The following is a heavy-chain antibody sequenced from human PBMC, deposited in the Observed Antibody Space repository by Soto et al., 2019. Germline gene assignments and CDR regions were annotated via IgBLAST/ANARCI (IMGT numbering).Heavy chain of an antibody. D-gene: IGHD6-13*01. CDR1: GGSIGNSY. Sequence: QVQLQESGPGLVKPSETLSLTCTVSGGSIGNSYWSWIRQSPGKGLEWIGYIYYSGSSNYNPSLKSRVSISVDTSKNQCSLKPSSVTAADTAVYCCARHSSSWPIFDYWGQGTLVIVSS. V-gene: IGHV4-59*08. CDR2: IYYSGSS. J-gene: IGHJ4*02. CDR3: ARHSSSWPIFDY.